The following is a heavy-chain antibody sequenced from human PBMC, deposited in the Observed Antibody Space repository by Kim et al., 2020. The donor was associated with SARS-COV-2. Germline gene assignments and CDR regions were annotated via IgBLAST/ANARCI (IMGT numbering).Heavy chain of an antibody. CDR3: ARGGVYSSGRTWFDP. V-gene: IGHV3-30-3*01. D-gene: IGHD6-19*01. J-gene: IGHJ5*02. CDR1: GFTFSSYA. CDR2: ISYDGSNK. Sequence: GGSLRLSCAASGFTFSSYAMHWVRQAPGKGLEWVAVISYDGSNKYYADSVKGRFTISRDNSKNTLYLQMNSLRAEDTAVYYCARGGVYSSGRTWFDPWGQGALVTVSS.